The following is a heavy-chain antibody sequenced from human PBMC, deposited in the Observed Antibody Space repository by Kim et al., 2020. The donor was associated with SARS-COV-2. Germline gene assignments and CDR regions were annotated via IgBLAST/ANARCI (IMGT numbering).Heavy chain of an antibody. CDR3: ARGRMVGGAYNGMAV. CDR2: ISYDASSK. J-gene: IGHJ6*02. Sequence: GGSLRLSCAASGFTFSSYGMHWVRQAPGKGLEWVATISYDASSKRYADSVTGRFTISRDNPKNTLYLQMNSLRAEDTAVYYCARGRMVGGAYNGMAVWGQGTTVTVSS. V-gene: IGHV3-30*03. D-gene: IGHD3-10*01. CDR1: GFTFSSYG.